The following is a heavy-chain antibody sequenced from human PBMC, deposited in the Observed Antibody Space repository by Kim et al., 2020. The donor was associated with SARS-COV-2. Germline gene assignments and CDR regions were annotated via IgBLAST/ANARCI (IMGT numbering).Heavy chain of an antibody. CDR3: TRDPLKKSSGWYHEY. CDR1: GFTFGNYW. D-gene: IGHD6-19*01. J-gene: IGHJ4*01. CDR2: IKQDGSEK. V-gene: IGHV3-7*01. Sequence: GGSLRLSCAASGFTFGNYWMNWVRQAPGKGLEWVANIKQDGSEKYYVDSVKGRFTISRDNARSSLHLQMNSLRGEDTAVYYCTRDPLKKSSGWYHEYWG.